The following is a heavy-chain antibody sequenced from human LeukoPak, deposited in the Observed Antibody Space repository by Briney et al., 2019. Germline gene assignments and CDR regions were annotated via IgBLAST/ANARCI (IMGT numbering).Heavy chain of an antibody. CDR1: GLFFTDYW. V-gene: IGHV3-7*01. Sequence: GGSRGPSWAAPGLFFTDYWRYWVGKAPGRGLAWVANIKEDGSEKNYVDSVKGRFTISRDNAKNSVYLQMNSLRVEDTAVYYCANSLLGGQGTLVTVSS. D-gene: IGHD2-21*01. CDR2: IKEDGSEK. J-gene: IGHJ4*02. CDR3: ANSLL.